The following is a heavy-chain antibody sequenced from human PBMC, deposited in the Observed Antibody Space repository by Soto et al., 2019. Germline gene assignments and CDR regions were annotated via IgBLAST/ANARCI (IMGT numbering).Heavy chain of an antibody. CDR2: FYYSGST. D-gene: IGHD3-22*01. V-gene: IGHV4-39*01. J-gene: IGHJ4*02. CDR1: GGSISSNSFY. Sequence: SETLSLTCTVSGGSISSNSFYWGWIRQPPGKGLEWIGSFYYSGSTYYNPSLKSRVTTSVDTSKNQFSLRLSSVTAADTAVYYCVRGGYYDNSGYFYWGQGVLVTVSP. CDR3: VRGGYYDNSGYFY.